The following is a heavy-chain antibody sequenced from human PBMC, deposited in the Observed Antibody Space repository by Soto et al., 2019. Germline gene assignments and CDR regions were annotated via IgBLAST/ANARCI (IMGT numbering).Heavy chain of an antibody. CDR1: GFTFSSYA. D-gene: IGHD2-2*02. V-gene: IGHV3-30-3*01. CDR3: ARDWEPLVVPAAIFDH. J-gene: IGHJ4*02. Sequence: GGSLRLSCAASGFTFSSYAMHWVRQAPGKGLEWVAVISYDGSNKYYADSVKGRFTISRDNSKNTLYLQMNSLRAEDTAVYYCARDWEPLVVPAAIFDHWGQGTLVTVSS. CDR2: ISYDGSNK.